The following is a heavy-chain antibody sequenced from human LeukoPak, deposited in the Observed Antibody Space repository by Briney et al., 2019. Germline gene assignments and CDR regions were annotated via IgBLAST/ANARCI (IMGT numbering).Heavy chain of an antibody. CDR1: GFTLRNYW. V-gene: IGHV3-74*03. CDR3: AREGVVVSAAVDY. Sequence: GGSLRLSCAASGFTLRNYWMHWVRQAPGKGLVWVSRGEGDGSTSTYADSVKGRFTISRDTAKNTLYLQMNSLRAEDTAVYYCAREGVVVSAAVDYWGQGTLVTVSS. CDR2: GEGDGSTS. D-gene: IGHD2-2*01. J-gene: IGHJ4*02.